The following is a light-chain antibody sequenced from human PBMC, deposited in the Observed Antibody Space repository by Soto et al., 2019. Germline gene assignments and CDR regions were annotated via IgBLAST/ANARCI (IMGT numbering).Light chain of an antibody. CDR1: RSDVGGYKY. CDR3: KSYAGSNTYV. V-gene: IGLV2-8*01. CDR2: EVT. J-gene: IGLJ1*01. Sequence: QSALTQPASVSGSPGQSITVSCTGTRSDVGGYKYVSWYQQYPGKAPKLMIYEVTNRPSGVPDRFSGSKSGNTASLTVSGLQAADEADYFCKSYAGSNTYVFGSGTKVTVL.